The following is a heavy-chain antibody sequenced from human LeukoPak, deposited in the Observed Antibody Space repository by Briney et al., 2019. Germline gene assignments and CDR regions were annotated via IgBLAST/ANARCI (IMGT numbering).Heavy chain of an antibody. CDR1: GGSISSSSYY. Sequence: SETLSPTCTVSGGSISSSSYYWGWIRQPPGKGLEWIGSIYYSGSTYYNPSLKSRVTISVDTSKNQFSLKLSSVTAADTAVYYCARRYHLVATGWFDPWGQGTLVTVSS. D-gene: IGHD5-12*01. J-gene: IGHJ5*02. CDR3: ARRYHLVATGWFDP. CDR2: IYYSGST. V-gene: IGHV4-39*01.